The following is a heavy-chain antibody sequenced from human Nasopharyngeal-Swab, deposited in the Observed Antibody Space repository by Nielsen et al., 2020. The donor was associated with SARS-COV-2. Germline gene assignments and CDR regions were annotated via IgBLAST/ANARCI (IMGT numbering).Heavy chain of an antibody. CDR1: GFTLSSYG. J-gene: IGHJ4*02. CDR3: TTLSGYPGGY. Sequence: GGSLRLSCAAFGFTLSSYGMHWVRQAPGKGLEWVAFIRYDGSNKYYADSVKGRFTISRENSKNTLYLQMNSLRAGDTAVYYCTTLSGYPGGYWGQGTLVTVSS. D-gene: IGHD4-23*01. V-gene: IGHV3-30*02. CDR2: IRYDGSNK.